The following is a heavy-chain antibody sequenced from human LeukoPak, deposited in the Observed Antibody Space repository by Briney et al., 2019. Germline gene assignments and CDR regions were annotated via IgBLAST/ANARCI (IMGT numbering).Heavy chain of an antibody. CDR3: ARAIVPAAMYFDY. V-gene: IGHV4-30-2*01. J-gene: IGHJ4*02. CDR2: IYHSGST. D-gene: IGHD2-2*01. CDR1: GGSISSGGYY. Sequence: SQTLSLTCTVSGGSISSGGYYWSWIRQPPGKGLEWIGYIYHSGSTYYNPSLKSRVTISVDRFKNQFSLKLSSVTAADTAVYYCARAIVPAAMYFDYWGQGTLVTVSS.